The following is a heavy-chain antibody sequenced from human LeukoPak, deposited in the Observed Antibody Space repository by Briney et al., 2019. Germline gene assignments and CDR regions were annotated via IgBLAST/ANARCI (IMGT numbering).Heavy chain of an antibody. CDR2: IYPGDSNT. Sequence: GESPKISCKGSGYRFTNYWIGWVRQMPGKGLEWMGIIYPGDSNTRYSPSFQGQVTISADKSINTAYVQWSSLKASDTAMYYCARRVVNNRNWYFNLWGRGTLVTVSS. CDR1: GYRFTNYW. CDR3: ARRVVNNRNWYFNL. V-gene: IGHV5-51*01. D-gene: IGHD4-23*01. J-gene: IGHJ2*01.